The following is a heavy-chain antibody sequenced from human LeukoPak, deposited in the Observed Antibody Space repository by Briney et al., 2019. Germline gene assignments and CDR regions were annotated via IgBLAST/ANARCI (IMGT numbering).Heavy chain of an antibody. CDR2: MYYRGST. CDR1: GGSISSSSHY. CDR3: ARLNRVAAAGPSYYYHAMDV. Sequence: PSETLSLTCTVSGGSISSSSHYCGWIRQPPGKGLEWIGNMYYRGSTLYTPSLKRRVTISVNTSTNQFSLSLTSVNAADTAVYYCARLNRVAAAGPSYYYHAMDVWGQGTTVTASS. J-gene: IGHJ6*02. D-gene: IGHD6-13*01. V-gene: IGHV4-39*07.